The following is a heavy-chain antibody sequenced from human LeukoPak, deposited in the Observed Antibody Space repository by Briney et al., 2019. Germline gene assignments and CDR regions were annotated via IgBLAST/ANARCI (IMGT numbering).Heavy chain of an antibody. J-gene: IGHJ4*02. V-gene: IGHV4-30-4*01. D-gene: IGHD3-22*01. CDR3: ARAGWGYYDSSGYSSPVFDY. CDR1: GGSISSGDYY. CDR2: IYYSGST. Sequence: SQTLSLTCTVSGGSISSGDYYWSWIRQPPGKGLEWIGYIYYSGSTYYNPSLKSRVTISVDTSKSQFSLKLSSVTAADTAVYYCARAGWGYYDSSGYSSPVFDYWGQGTLVTVSS.